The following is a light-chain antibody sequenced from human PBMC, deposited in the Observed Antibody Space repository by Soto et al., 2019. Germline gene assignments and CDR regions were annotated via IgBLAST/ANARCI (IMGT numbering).Light chain of an antibody. CDR3: CSYAGSRVG. Sequence: QSALTQPASVSGSPGQSITISCTGTSSDVGSYNLVSWYQQHPGKAPKLMIYEGSKRPSGVSNRFSGSKSGNTASLTISGLQAEDEADYYCCSYAGSRVGFGGGTKVTVL. CDR2: EGS. CDR1: SSDVGSYNL. J-gene: IGLJ2*01. V-gene: IGLV2-23*01.